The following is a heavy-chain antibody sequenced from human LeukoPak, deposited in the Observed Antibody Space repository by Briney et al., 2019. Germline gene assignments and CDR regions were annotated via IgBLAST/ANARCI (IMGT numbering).Heavy chain of an antibody. CDR3: ASPRGAMTDGPFFDH. J-gene: IGHJ4*02. CDR2: IFSSGDII. D-gene: IGHD2-21*02. CDR1: GFTFSNYA. Sequence: TGGSLRLSCAASGFTFSNYAMHWVRQAPGKGLEWVSLIFSSGDIIHYADSVKGRFTISRDNAKNSLFLQMNSLRAEDTAVYYCASPRGAMTDGPFFDHWGQGTLVTVSP. V-gene: IGHV3-48*03.